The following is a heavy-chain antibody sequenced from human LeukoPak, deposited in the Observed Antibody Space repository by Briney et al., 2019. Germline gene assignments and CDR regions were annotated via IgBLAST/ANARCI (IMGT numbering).Heavy chain of an antibody. Sequence: GGSLRLSCAASGFTVSSNYMGWVRQAPGKGLEWVSVLYGAGSTYYADSVKGRFTISRDNSKNTLFLQMNSLRGEDTAVYYCARGGTPGYSTGWIDYWGQGTLVTVSS. CDR3: ARGGTPGYSTGWIDY. CDR2: LYGAGST. V-gene: IGHV3-53*05. CDR1: GFTVSSNY. J-gene: IGHJ4*02. D-gene: IGHD6-19*01.